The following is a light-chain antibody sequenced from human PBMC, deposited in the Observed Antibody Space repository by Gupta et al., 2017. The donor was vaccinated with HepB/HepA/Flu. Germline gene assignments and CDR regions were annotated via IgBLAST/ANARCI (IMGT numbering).Light chain of an antibody. CDR1: QSISSSF. CDR2: ATS. Sequence: EIVLTQSPDTLSLSPGERGTLSCRASQSISSSFLAWYQQKPGQAPRLLIYATSTRATAIPDRFSGSGSGTDFTLTISRLEPEDFAVYYCQQFGSSPPITFGQGTRLEIK. CDR3: QQFGSSPPIT. V-gene: IGKV3-20*01. J-gene: IGKJ5*01.